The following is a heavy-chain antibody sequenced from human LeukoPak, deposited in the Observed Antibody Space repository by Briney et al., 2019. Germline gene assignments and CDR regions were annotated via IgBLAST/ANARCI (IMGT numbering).Heavy chain of an antibody. Sequence: GGSLRLSCAASGFAFSTYTMHWVRQAPGKGLEWVSAISGSGGSTYYADSVKGRFTISRDNSKNTLYLQMNSLRAEDTAVYYCAKDRIAGRGLDYWGQGTLVTVSS. D-gene: IGHD6-13*01. J-gene: IGHJ4*02. CDR2: ISGSGGST. V-gene: IGHV3-23*01. CDR3: AKDRIAGRGLDY. CDR1: GFAFSTYT.